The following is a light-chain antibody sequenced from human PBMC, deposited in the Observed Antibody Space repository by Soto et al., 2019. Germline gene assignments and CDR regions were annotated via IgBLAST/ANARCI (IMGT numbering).Light chain of an antibody. Sequence: IQMTQSPSSLSASIGDRVTITCWASQGIGVRLAWFQQKPGKAPQYLIQSASILQSGVPSRFSGSGSGTEFILTINSLQPEDVAIYYCLQVNSFPRTFGQGTKVEIK. V-gene: IGKV1-12*01. CDR1: QGIGVR. CDR3: LQVNSFPRT. CDR2: SAS. J-gene: IGKJ1*01.